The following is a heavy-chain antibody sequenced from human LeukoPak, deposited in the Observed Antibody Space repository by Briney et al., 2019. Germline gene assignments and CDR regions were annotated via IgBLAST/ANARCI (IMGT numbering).Heavy chain of an antibody. CDR1: GFTFSSYA. Sequence: GGSLRLSCAASGFTFSSYAMSWVPQAPGKGLEWVSAISGSGGSTYYADSAKGRSTISRDNSKNTLYLQMNSLRAEDTAVYYCAKDAKRLQFGESNMRFDYWGQGTLVTVSS. CDR2: ISGSGGST. V-gene: IGHV3-23*01. D-gene: IGHD3-10*01. CDR3: AKDAKRLQFGESNMRFDY. J-gene: IGHJ4*02.